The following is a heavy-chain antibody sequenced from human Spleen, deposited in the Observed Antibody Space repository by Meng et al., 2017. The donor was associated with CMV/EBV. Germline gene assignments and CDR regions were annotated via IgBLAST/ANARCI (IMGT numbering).Heavy chain of an antibody. D-gene: IGHD1-26*01. CDR2: IYTSGSS. CDR3: VRHIIVVPSRCYGVDV. J-gene: IGHJ6*02. V-gene: IGHV4-4*07. Sequence: SETLSLTCNVLDGSISSYYWSWIRQPAGKGLEWIGRIYTSGSSNYNPSLKSRVTMSVDTTKNQFSLTLNSVTAADTAVYYCVRHIIVVPSRCYGVDVWGQGTTVTVSS. CDR1: DGSISSYY.